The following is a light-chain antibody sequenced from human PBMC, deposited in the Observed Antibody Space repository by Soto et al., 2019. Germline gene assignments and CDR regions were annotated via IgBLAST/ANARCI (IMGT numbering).Light chain of an antibody. Sequence: EIVLTQSQVTLSFSPGERATLSCRASQPISSYLAWYQQKPGQAPRLLIYGASSRATGIPDRFSGSGSGTDFTLTISRLEPEDFAVYYCQQYGSSPRTFGQGTKVDIK. V-gene: IGKV3-20*01. CDR3: QQYGSSPRT. CDR2: GAS. J-gene: IGKJ1*01. CDR1: QPISSY.